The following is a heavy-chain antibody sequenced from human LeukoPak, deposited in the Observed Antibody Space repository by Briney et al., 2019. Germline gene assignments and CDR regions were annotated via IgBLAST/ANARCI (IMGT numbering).Heavy chain of an antibody. V-gene: IGHV3-53*01. CDR3: AKHIVVVPAAKSPSGAADAFDI. CDR2: IYSGGST. J-gene: IGHJ3*02. D-gene: IGHD2-2*01. Sequence: GGSLRLSCAASGFTVSSNYMSWVRQAPGKGLEWVSVIYSGGSTYYADSGKGRFTISRHNSKNTLYLQMNSLRAEDTAVYYCAKHIVVVPAAKSPSGAADAFDIWGQGTMVTVSS. CDR1: GFTVSSNY.